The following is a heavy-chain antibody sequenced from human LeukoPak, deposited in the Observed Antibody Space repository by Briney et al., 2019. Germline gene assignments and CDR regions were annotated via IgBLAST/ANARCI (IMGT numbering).Heavy chain of an antibody. V-gene: IGHV3-30*04. Sequence: PGRSLRLSRAASGFIFNAYAMHWVRQAPGKGLEWVAVVSYDGSNKYYADSVKGRFTISRDNSKNTLYLQMNSLRTEDTAVYYCARDAYFDYWGQGTLVTVSS. J-gene: IGHJ4*02. CDR1: GFIFNAYA. CDR3: ARDAYFDY. CDR2: VSYDGSNK.